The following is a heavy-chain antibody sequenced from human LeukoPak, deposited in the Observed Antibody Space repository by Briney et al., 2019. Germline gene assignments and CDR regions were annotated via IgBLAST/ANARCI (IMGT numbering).Heavy chain of an antibody. CDR2: IYYSGST. Sequence: SETLSLTCTVSGGSISSSSYYWGWIRQPPGKGLEWIGSIYYSGSTYYNPSLKSRVIISVDTSKNQFSLKLSSVTAADTAVYYCARHQSSPGWGAYDPWGQGTLVTVSS. V-gene: IGHV4-39*01. D-gene: IGHD3-10*01. CDR1: GGSISSSSYY. CDR3: ARHQSSPGWGAYDP. J-gene: IGHJ5*02.